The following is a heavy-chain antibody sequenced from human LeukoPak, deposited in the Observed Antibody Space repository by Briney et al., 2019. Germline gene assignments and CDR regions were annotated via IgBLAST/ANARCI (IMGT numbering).Heavy chain of an antibody. V-gene: IGHV4-39*07. J-gene: IGHJ4*02. CDR3: ARGFRDSGSYNFDY. Sequence: PSGTLSLTCTVSGGSISSSSYYWGWIRQPPGKGLEWIGSIYYSGNTNYNPSLKSRVTISVDTSKNQFSLKLSSVTAADTAVYYCARGFRDSGSYNFDYWGQGTLVTVSS. D-gene: IGHD3-10*01. CDR2: IYYSGNT. CDR1: GGSISSSSYY.